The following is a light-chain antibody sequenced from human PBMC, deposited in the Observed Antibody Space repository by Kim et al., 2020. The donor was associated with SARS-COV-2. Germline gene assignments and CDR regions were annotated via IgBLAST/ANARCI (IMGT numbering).Light chain of an antibody. Sequence: RATINCKSSQSVLYSSNNKNYLAWYQQKPGQPPKPLIYWASTRESGVPDRFSGSGSGTDFTLTISSLQAEDVAVYYCQQYYSTPYSFGQGTKLEI. J-gene: IGKJ2*03. CDR3: QQYYSTPYS. V-gene: IGKV4-1*01. CDR2: WAS. CDR1: QSVLYSSNNKNY.